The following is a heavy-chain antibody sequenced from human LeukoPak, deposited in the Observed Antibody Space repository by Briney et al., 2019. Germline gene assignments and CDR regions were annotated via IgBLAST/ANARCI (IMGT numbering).Heavy chain of an antibody. J-gene: IGHJ4*02. V-gene: IGHV3-30*04. Sequence: PGRSLRLSCAASGFTFSSYAMHWVRQAPGKGLEWVTIISYDGSNKYYADSVKGRFTISRDNSKNTLYLQMNSLRAEDTAVYYCAKDRRRELLLDYWGQGTLVTVSS. CDR2: ISYDGSNK. D-gene: IGHD1-26*01. CDR1: GFTFSSYA. CDR3: AKDRRRELLLDY.